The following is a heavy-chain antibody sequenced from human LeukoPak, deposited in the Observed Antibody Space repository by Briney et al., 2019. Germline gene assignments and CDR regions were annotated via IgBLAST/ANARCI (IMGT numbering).Heavy chain of an antibody. CDR2: IRSKANSYAT. Sequence: GGSLRLSCAASGFTFTGSAMHWVRPASGKGLEWVGRIRSKANSYATAYAASVKGRFTTSRDDSKNTAYLQMNSRTTEDTAVYYCTRGGEYSGSYYSDYWGQGTLVTASS. J-gene: IGHJ4*02. D-gene: IGHD1-26*01. CDR1: GFTFTGSA. V-gene: IGHV3-73*01. CDR3: TRGGEYSGSYYSDY.